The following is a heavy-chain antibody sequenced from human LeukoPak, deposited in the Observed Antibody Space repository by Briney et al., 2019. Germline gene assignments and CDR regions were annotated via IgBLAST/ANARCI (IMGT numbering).Heavy chain of an antibody. CDR2: IIPILGIA. J-gene: IGHJ4*02. CDR3: ARVSYYDSSGSDPVFDY. CDR1: GGTFSSYA. Sequence: GSSVKASCKASGGTFSSYAISWVRQAPGQGLEWMGRIIPILGIANYAQKFQGRVTITADKSTSTAYMELSSLRSEDTAVYYCARVSYYDSSGSDPVFDYWGQGTLVTVSS. D-gene: IGHD3-22*01. V-gene: IGHV1-69*04.